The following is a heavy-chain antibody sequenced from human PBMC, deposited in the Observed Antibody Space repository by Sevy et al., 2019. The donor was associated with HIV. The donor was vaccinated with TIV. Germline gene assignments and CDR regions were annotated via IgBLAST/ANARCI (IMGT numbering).Heavy chain of an antibody. J-gene: IGHJ4*02. Sequence: GGSLRLSCAASGFAFYEYSMSWIRQAPGKGLEWVATLSFGCGKINYADSVKGRFTISRDNSKNSFYLQMDNLRVEDTALYYCAREGCARPHDYWGQGTRVTVSS. CDR2: LSFGCGKI. V-gene: IGHV3-23*01. CDR3: AREGCARPHDY. CDR1: GFAFYEYS. D-gene: IGHD2-2*02.